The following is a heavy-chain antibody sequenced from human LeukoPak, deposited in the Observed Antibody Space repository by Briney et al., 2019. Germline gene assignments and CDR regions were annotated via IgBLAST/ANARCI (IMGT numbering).Heavy chain of an antibody. V-gene: IGHV4-59*08. CDR1: GGSISSYY. J-gene: IGHJ6*02. CDR2: IYYSGST. CDR3: ARQVPYDSSGYGHPYYYYGMDV. D-gene: IGHD3-22*01. Sequence: PSETLSLTCTVSGGSISSYYWSWIRQPPGKGLEWIGYIYYSGSTNYNPSLKSRVTISVDTSKNQFSLKRSSVTAADTAVYYCARQVPYDSSGYGHPYYYYGMDVWGQGTTVTVSS.